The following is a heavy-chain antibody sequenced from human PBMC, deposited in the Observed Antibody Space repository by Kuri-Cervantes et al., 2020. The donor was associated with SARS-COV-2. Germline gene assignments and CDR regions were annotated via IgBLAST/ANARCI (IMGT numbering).Heavy chain of an antibody. D-gene: IGHD3-3*01. CDR3: ARDTGLFGVVTNFDY. CDR1: GYSISSGYY. Sequence: SQTLSLTCAVSGYSISSGYYWGWIRQPPGKGLEWIGSIYRSGSTYYNPSLKSRVTISVDTSKNQFSLKLSSVTAADTAVYYCARDTGLFGVVTNFDYWGQGTLVTVSS. CDR2: IYRSGST. V-gene: IGHV4-38-2*02. J-gene: IGHJ4*02.